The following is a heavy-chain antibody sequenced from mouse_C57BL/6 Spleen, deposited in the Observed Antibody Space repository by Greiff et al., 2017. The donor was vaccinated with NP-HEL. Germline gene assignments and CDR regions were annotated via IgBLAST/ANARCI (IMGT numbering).Heavy chain of an antibody. Sequence: LQKPGGGRGRTGSSVKLSCKASGYTFTSYWMHWVKQRPGQGLEWIGEIDPSDSYTNYNQKFKGKSTLTVDKSSSTAYMQLSSLTSEDSAVYYCARSGGNYYAMDYWGQGTSVTVSS. J-gene: IGHJ4*01. V-gene: IGHV1-69*01. CDR2: IDPSDSYT. CDR3: ARSGGNYYAMDY. D-gene: IGHD2-1*01. CDR1: GYTFTSYW.